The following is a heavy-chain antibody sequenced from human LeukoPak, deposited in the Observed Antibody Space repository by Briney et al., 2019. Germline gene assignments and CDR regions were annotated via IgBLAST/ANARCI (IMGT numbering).Heavy chain of an antibody. J-gene: IGHJ4*02. V-gene: IGHV3-7*01. D-gene: IGHD1-1*01. CDR1: GFAFSRYW. Sequence: GGSLRLSCAASGFAFSRYWMTWVRQAPGKGLEWVANIKEDGSENSYVESVKGRFTISRDNAKNSLYLQLNSLRAEDTAVYFCARQRYSDYWGQGTLVAVSS. CDR3: ARQRYSDY. CDR2: IKEDGSEN.